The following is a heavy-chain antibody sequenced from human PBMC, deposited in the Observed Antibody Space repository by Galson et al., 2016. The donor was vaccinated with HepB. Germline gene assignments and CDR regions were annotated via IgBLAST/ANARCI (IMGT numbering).Heavy chain of an antibody. CDR3: ISSPTNSFHY. CDR1: GFTFDDYA. D-gene: IGHD1-1*01. V-gene: IGHV3-43*02. Sequence: SLRLSCAASGFTFDDYAMHWVRQTPQKGLEWVSLISQDGTFYAYSVKGRFTISRYIVKSSLYLQMNSLAIEDTALYYCISSPTNSFHYWGQGTLVIVSS. CDR2: ISQDGT. J-gene: IGHJ4*02.